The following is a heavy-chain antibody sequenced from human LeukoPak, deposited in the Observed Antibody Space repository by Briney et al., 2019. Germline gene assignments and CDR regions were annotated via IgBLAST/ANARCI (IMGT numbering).Heavy chain of an antibody. CDR3: AREGGFYRPLDY. CDR1: GGSVISTNW. Sequence: SETLSLTCGVSGGSVISTNWWTWVRQPPGKGLEWIGEVHLDGRTNYNPSLESRLTISVDLSENHVSLKLTSVTATDTAVYYCAREGGFYRPLDYSGQGTLVTVSS. J-gene: IGHJ4*02. V-gene: IGHV4-4*02. CDR2: VHLDGRT. D-gene: IGHD3-3*01.